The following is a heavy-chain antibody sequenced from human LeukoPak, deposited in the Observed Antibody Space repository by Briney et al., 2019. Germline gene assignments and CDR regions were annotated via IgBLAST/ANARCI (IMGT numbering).Heavy chain of an antibody. CDR1: GGSISSYY. D-gene: IGHD6-13*01. CDR2: IYYSGST. V-gene: IGHV4-59*12. CDR3: ARVNGAAAGAFDI. Sequence: SETLSLTCTVSGGSISSYYWSWIRQPPGKGLEWIGHIYYSGSTNYNPSLKSRVTISVDTSKNQFSLKLSSVTAADTAVYYCARVNGAAAGAFDIWGQGTMVTVSS. J-gene: IGHJ3*02.